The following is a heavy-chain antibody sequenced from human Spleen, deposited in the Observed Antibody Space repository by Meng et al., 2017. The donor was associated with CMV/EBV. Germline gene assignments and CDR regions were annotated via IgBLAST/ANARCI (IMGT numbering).Heavy chain of an antibody. CDR3: ARARREYQLLTGMDV. J-gene: IGHJ6*02. Sequence: GGSLRLSCAASGFTFSSYGMHWVRQAPGKGLEWVALISFDGSNKYYADSVKGRFTISRDNSKNTVYLQMNSLRAEDTAVYYCARARREYQLLTGMDVWGQGTTVTVSS. V-gene: IGHV3-30*12. D-gene: IGHD2-2*01. CDR1: GFTFSSYG. CDR2: ISFDGSNK.